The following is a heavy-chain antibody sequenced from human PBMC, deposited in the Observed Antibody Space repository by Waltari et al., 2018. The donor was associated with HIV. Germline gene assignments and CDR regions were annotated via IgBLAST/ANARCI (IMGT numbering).Heavy chain of an antibody. CDR1: GYSISSGYY. D-gene: IGHD3-9*01. V-gene: IGHV4-38-2*01. Sequence: QVQLQESGPGLVKPSETLSLTCAVSGYSISSGYYWGWIRQPPGKGLEWIGSIYHSGTTFYTPSLESRVTRSVDTSTNQCSLKLSSVTAADTAVHYCARGNLVDCAFDIWGQGTMVTVSS. J-gene: IGHJ3*02. CDR3: ARGNLVDCAFDI. CDR2: IYHSGTT.